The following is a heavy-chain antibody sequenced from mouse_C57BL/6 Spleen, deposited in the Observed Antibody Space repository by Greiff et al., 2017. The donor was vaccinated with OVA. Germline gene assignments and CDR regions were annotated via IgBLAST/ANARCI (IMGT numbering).Heavy chain of an antibody. CDR1: GFSLTSYG. D-gene: IGHD2-5*01. CDR3: ARSPYSNYVNYAMDY. J-gene: IGHJ4*01. V-gene: IGHV2-6*03. Sequence: VNVVESGPGLVAPSQSLSITCTVSGFSLTSYGVHWVRQPPGKGLEWLVVIWSDGSTTYNSALKSRLSISKDNSKSQVFLKMNSLQTDDTAMYYCARSPYSNYVNYAMDYWGQGTSVTVSS. CDR2: IWSDGST.